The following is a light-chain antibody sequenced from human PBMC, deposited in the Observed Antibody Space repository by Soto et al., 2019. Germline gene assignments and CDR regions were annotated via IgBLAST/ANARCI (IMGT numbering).Light chain of an antibody. Sequence: EILLGQSPATLSLSPGERATLSCRASQSVSSIYFAWYQQKRGQAPRLLIYGVSSRATGIPDRFSGSGSGTDFTLTISRLEPEDSAVYYCEQYGSSPRTFGQGTKVDIK. CDR1: QSVSSIY. CDR3: EQYGSSPRT. CDR2: GVS. V-gene: IGKV3-20*01. J-gene: IGKJ1*01.